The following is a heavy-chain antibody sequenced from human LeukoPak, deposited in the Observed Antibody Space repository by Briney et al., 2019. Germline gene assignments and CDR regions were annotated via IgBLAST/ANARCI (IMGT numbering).Heavy chain of an antibody. D-gene: IGHD6-13*01. J-gene: IGHJ4*02. CDR3: AKGYSSTWYCYFDY. CDR1: GFTFSSYT. Sequence: GGSLRLSCAASGFTFSSYTMSWVRQAPGKGLEWVSTITTSDGNTYHADSVKGRFTVSRDNSKNTLYLQMNSLRAEDTAVYYCAKGYSSTWYCYFDYWGQGTLVTVSS. CDR2: ITTSDGNT. V-gene: IGHV3-23*01.